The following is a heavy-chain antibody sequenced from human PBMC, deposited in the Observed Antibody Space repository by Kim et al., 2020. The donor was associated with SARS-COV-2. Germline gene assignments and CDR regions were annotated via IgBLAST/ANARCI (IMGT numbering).Heavy chain of an antibody. CDR3: ARTARVPDF. CDR2: IYYTGVT. J-gene: IGHJ3*01. V-gene: IGHV4-59*01. D-gene: IGHD3-10*01. CDR1: GDSITAYY. Sequence: SETLSLTCTVSGDSITAYYWSWIRQPPGKGLEYIGYIYYTGVTNYNPSLKSRVTMSLDTSKNQFSLKLTSMTAADTAIYYCARTARVPDFWGRGTMVTVS.